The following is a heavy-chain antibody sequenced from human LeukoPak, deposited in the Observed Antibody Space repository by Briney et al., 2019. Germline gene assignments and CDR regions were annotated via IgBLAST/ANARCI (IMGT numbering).Heavy chain of an antibody. J-gene: IGHJ1*01. V-gene: IGHV3-23*01. D-gene: IGHD3-16*01. CDR2: ISPSGGIT. CDR1: GFTFSSHG. Sequence: GGSLRLSCAASGFTFSSHGMNWVRQAPGKGLEWVSGISPSGGITYYADSVRGRFTISRDNSKNTVSLQMNSLRGEDTAVYYCAKDDAWGRYKDWGQGTLVTVSS. CDR3: AKDDAWGRYKD.